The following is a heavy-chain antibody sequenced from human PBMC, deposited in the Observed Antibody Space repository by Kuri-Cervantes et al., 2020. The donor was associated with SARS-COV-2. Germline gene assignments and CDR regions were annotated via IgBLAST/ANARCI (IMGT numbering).Heavy chain of an antibody. Sequence: SVKVSCKASGYTFTSYDINWVRQAPGQGLEWMGGIIPIFGTANYAQKFQGRVTITADESTSTAYMELSSLRSEDTAVYYCASPIQTGGYYYYGMDVWGQGTTVTVSS. CDR3: ASPIQTGGYYYYGMDV. D-gene: IGHD5-18*01. CDR2: IIPIFGTA. CDR1: GYTFTSYD. J-gene: IGHJ6*02. V-gene: IGHV1-69*13.